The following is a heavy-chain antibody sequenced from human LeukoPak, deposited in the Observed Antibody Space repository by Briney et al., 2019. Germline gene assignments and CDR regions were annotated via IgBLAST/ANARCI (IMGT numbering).Heavy chain of an antibody. Sequence: PGGSLRLSCTASGFTFGDYAMSWFHQAPGKGLEWVGFIRSKPYGGTTEYAASVKGRFTISRDDSKSIAYLQMNSLKTEDTAVYYCTRYYDYVWGSYRYTGPDYWGQGTLVTVSS. CDR3: TRYYDYVWGSYRYTGPDY. CDR1: GFTFGDYA. CDR2: IRSKPYGGTT. D-gene: IGHD3-16*02. V-gene: IGHV3-49*03. J-gene: IGHJ4*02.